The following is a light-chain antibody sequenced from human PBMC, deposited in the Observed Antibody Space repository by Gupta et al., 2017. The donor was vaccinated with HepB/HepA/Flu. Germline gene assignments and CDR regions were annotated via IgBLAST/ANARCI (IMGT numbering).Light chain of an antibody. V-gene: IGLV1-44*01. J-gene: IGLJ3*02. CDR1: TSNIGSNT. CDR2: TVN. Sequence: QSVLTPPPSASGTPGQRVTISCSGSTSNIGSNTVNWYQQLPGTAPKLLIYTVNQRPSGVPDRFSGSKSGTSASLAISGLQSEDEADYYCAAWDDSLNGLVFGGGTKLTVL. CDR3: AAWDDSLNGLV.